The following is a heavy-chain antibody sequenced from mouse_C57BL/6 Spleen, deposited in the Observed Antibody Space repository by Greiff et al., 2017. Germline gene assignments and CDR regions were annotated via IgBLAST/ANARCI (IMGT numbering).Heavy chain of an antibody. D-gene: IGHD1-1*01. Sequence: EVQVVESGGGLVQPGGSMKLSCVASGFTFSNYWMNWVRQSPEKGLEWVAQIRLKFVNYAPHYAVSVKGRFTISIDDSKSSVYLQMNNLKAEDAGNYYCALLWYCDVWGTGTTVTVSS. J-gene: IGHJ1*03. V-gene: IGHV6-3*01. CDR3: ALLWYCDV. CDR2: IRLKFVNYAP. CDR1: GFTFSNYW.